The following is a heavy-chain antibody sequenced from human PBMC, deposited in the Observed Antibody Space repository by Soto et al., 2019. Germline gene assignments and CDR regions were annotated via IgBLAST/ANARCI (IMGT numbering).Heavy chain of an antibody. Sequence: PSETLSLTCTVSGGSISSSAYYWSWTRQHPGKGLEWIGYIYYSGSTYYSPSLKSRLTISVDTSKNQFALKLSSVTAADTAMYYCARYDFWSGYYQSWGQGTLVTVSS. D-gene: IGHD3-3*01. J-gene: IGHJ5*02. V-gene: IGHV4-31*03. CDR1: GGSISSSAYY. CDR3: ARYDFWSGYYQS. CDR2: IYYSGST.